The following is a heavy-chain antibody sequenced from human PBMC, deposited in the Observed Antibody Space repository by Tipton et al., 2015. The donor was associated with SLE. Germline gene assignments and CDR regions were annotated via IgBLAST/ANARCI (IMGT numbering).Heavy chain of an antibody. CDR3: ARCSGYDRDAFDI. CDR2: IYYSGST. V-gene: IGHV4-39*07. D-gene: IGHD5-12*01. J-gene: IGHJ3*02. CDR1: GGSISSSSYY. Sequence: TLSLTCTVSGGSISSSSYYWGWIRQPPGKGLEWIGSIYYSGSTYYNPSLKSRVTISVDTSKNQFSLKLSSVTAADTAVYYCARCSGYDRDAFDIWGQGTMVTVSS.